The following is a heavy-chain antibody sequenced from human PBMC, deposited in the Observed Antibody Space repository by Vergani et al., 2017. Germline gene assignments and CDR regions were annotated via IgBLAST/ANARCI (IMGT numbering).Heavy chain of an antibody. CDR3: ARAGDYESPYYYMDV. Sequence: QVQLQQWGAGLLKPSETLSLTCAVYGGSFSGYYWSWIRQSPGKGLEWIGEISHSGSTNYNPSLTSRVTISVDTSKNQFSLKVSSVTAADTAVYYCARAGDYESPYYYMDVWGKGTTVTVSS. V-gene: IGHV4-34*01. J-gene: IGHJ6*03. CDR1: GGSFSGYY. CDR2: ISHSGST. D-gene: IGHD4-17*01.